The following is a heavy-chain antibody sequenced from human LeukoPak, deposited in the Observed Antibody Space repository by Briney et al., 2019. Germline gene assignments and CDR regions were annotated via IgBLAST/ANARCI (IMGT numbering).Heavy chain of an antibody. D-gene: IGHD3-10*01. CDR2: FDPWRGEP. CDR1: GHSLTELS. CDR3: AKLADGELSFDY. J-gene: IGHJ4*02. V-gene: IGHV1-24*01. Sequence: GASVKVSCKVSGHSLTELSMHWVRQAPGKGLEWMGGFDPWRGEPIYAQKFQGRVTMTEDTSTDIAYMELSSLRSEDTALYYCAKLADGELSFDYWGQGTLVTVPS.